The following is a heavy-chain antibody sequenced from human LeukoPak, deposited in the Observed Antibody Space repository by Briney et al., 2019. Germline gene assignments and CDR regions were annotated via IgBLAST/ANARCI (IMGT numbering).Heavy chain of an antibody. Sequence: ASVKVSCKASGYTFTGYYMHWVRQAPGQGLEWMGWINPNSGGTNYAQKFQGGVTMTRVTSISTAYMELSRLRSDDTAVYYCARGIAAAGYYYYYYMDVWGKGTTVTVSS. CDR3: ARGIAAAGYYYYYYMDV. D-gene: IGHD6-13*01. J-gene: IGHJ6*03. CDR2: INPNSGGT. CDR1: GYTFTGYY. V-gene: IGHV1-2*02.